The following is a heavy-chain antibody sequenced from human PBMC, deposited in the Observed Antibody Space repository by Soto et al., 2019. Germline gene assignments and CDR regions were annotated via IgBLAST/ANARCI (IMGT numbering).Heavy chain of an antibody. CDR2: ITPFNGNT. CDR1: GYTFTYRY. J-gene: IGHJ3*02. CDR3: ASLGEAITTGPHDAFDI. V-gene: IGHV1-45*02. D-gene: IGHD3-3*01. Sequence: GASVKVSCKASGYTFTYRYLHWVRQAPGQALEWMGWITPFNGNTNYAQKFQDRVTITRDRSMSTAYMELSSLRSEDTAIYFCASLGEAITTGPHDAFDIWGQGTMVTVSS.